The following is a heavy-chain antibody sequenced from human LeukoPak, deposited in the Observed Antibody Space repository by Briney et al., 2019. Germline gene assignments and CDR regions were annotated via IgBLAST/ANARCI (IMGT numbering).Heavy chain of an antibody. CDR2: INPSSWAT. V-gene: IGHV1-2*02. D-gene: IGHD2-21*02. Sequence: GASVKVSCKASGCTFTGYYLHWVRQAPGQGLEWSGWINPSSWATNYAQKFQGRVTITRDTSISTAYMELSSLRCDDTAVCYGARAGYCGAAWYSLGINDGFDIWGQGTMVTVSS. J-gene: IGHJ3*02. CDR3: ARAGYCGAAWYSLGINDGFDI. CDR1: GCTFTGYY.